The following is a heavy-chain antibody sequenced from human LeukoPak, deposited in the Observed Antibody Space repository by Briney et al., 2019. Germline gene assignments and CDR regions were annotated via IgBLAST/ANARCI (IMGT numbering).Heavy chain of an antibody. D-gene: IGHD1-1*01. V-gene: IGHV3-74*01. CDR3: ASGTSGSFDY. CDR2: INSDGSST. Sequence: PGGSLRLSCAASGITFSGNWMHWVRQAPGKGLVWVSRINSDGSSTSHADSVKGRFTISRDNAKNTLYLQMNSLRAEDTAVYYCASGTSGSFDYWGQGTLVTVSS. J-gene: IGHJ4*02. CDR1: GITFSGNW.